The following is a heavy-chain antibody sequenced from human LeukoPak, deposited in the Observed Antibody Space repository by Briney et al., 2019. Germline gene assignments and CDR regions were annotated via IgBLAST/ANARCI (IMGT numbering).Heavy chain of an antibody. D-gene: IGHD3-22*01. V-gene: IGHV4-30-2*01. J-gene: IGHJ4*02. CDR2: IYHRGST. CDR3: ARTYYYDSSGYYRDDY. CDR1: GGSISSGGYS. Sequence: PSETLSLTCAVSGGSISSGGYSWSWIQQPPGKGLEWIGYIYHRGSTYYNPSLKSRVTISVDRSKNQFSLKLSAVTAADTAVYYCARTYYYDSSGYYRDDYWGQGTLVTVSS.